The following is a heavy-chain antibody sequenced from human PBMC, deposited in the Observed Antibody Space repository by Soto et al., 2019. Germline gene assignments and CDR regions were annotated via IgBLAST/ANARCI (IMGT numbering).Heavy chain of an antibody. Sequence: EVQLVESGGGLVQPGGSLRLSCVVSGFTLSDHYMDWVRQAPGKGLEWVGRSRNKANSYTTEYAASVKGRFTIARDDSKNSLYLQMSSLDIEDTAVYYCVSTSRGDPRDFDYWGQGTLVTVSS. V-gene: IGHV3-72*01. D-gene: IGHD3-10*01. J-gene: IGHJ4*02. CDR2: SRNKANSYTT. CDR1: GFTLSDHY. CDR3: VSTSRGDPRDFDY.